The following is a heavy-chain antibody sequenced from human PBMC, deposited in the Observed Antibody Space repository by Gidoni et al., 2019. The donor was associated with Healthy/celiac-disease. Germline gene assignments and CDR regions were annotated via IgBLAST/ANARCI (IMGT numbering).Heavy chain of an antibody. Sequence: QMLASGGGVVQPGGARRISSAAAGFTFSSYAMSWVRQAPGKGLEWVSAISGSGGSTYYADSVKGRFTISRDNSKNTLYLQMNSLRAEDTSVYYCANLVDYGGMYWGHGTLVTVSS. CDR3: ANLVDYGGMY. CDR2: ISGSGGST. CDR1: GFTFSSYA. D-gene: IGHD4-17*01. V-gene: IGHV3-23*01. J-gene: IGHJ4*01.